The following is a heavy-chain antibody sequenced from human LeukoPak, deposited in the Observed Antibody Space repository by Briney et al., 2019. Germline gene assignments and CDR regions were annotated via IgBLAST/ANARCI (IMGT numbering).Heavy chain of an antibody. D-gene: IGHD5-18*01. CDR2: INPNSGGT. V-gene: IGHV1-2*04. CDR1: GYTFTGYY. Sequence: ASVKVSCKASGYTFTGYYAHWVRQAPGQGLEWMGWINPNSGGTNYAQKFQGWVTMTRDTSISTAYMELSRLRSDDTAVYYCARAYPPYSYGQRGFDYWGQGTLVTVSS. CDR3: ARAYPPYSYGQRGFDY. J-gene: IGHJ4*02.